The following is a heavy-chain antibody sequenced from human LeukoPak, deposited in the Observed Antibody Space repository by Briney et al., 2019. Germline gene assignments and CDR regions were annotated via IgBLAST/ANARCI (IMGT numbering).Heavy chain of an antibody. J-gene: IGHJ4*02. CDR1: GFTFDDYG. CDR3: ATGYYYDSSGYYYGHAY. CDR2: INWNGGST. V-gene: IGHV3-20*04. D-gene: IGHD3-22*01. Sequence: PGGSLRLSCAVSGFTFDDYGMSWVRQAPGKGLEWVSGINWNGGSTGYADSVKGRFTISRDNAKNSLYLQMNSLRAEDTALYYCATGYYYDSSGYYYGHAYWGQGTLVTVSS.